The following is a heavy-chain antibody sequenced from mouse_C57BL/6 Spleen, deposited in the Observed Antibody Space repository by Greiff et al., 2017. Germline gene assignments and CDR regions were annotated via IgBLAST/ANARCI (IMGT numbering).Heavy chain of an antibody. Sequence: EVQLVESGGGLVQPGGSMKLSCVASGFTFSNYWMNWVRQSPEKGLEWVAQIRLKSDNYATHYAESVKGRFTISRDDSKSSVYLQMNNLRAEDTGIYSCTVYYYGSSYYWYFDVWGTGTTVTVSS. CDR2: IRLKSDNYAT. CDR1: GFTFSNYW. CDR3: TVYYYGSSYYWYFDV. J-gene: IGHJ1*03. D-gene: IGHD1-1*01. V-gene: IGHV6-3*01.